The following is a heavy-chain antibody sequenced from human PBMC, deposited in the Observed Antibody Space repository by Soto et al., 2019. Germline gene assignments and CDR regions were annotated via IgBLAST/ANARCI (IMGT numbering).Heavy chain of an antibody. J-gene: IGHJ6*02. V-gene: IGHV3-64D*06. Sequence: LRLSCSASGFTFSSYAMHWVRQAPGKGLEYVSAISSNGGSTYYADSVKGRFTISRDNSKNTLYLQMSSLRAEDTAVYYCVSCSSTSCYFYYYGMDVWGQGTTVTVSS. CDR1: GFTFSSYA. D-gene: IGHD2-2*01. CDR2: ISSNGGST. CDR3: VSCSSTSCYFYYYGMDV.